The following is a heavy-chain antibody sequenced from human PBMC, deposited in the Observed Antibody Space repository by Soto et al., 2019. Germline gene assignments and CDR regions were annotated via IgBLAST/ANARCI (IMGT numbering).Heavy chain of an antibody. CDR2: ISDSGGST. Sequence: GGSLRLSCAASGFTFSIYAMSWVRQAPGKGLEWVSAISDSGGSTYYADSVKGRFTISRANSKNTLYLQMNSLRAEDTAVYYCAKPYASGSYNYWGQGTLVTVSS. CDR1: GFTFSIYA. J-gene: IGHJ4*02. D-gene: IGHD3-10*01. V-gene: IGHV3-23*01. CDR3: AKPYASGSYNY.